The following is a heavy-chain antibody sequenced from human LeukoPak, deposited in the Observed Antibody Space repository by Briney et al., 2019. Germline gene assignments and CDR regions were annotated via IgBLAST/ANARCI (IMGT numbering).Heavy chain of an antibody. V-gene: IGHV4-61*08. J-gene: IGHJ3*02. CDR3: ARVYFGAFDI. D-gene: IGHD2-8*01. CDR2: IYNSGSA. Sequence: SETLSLTCTVSGDSVSSGGYHWSWIRQPPGKGLEWIGQIYNSGSANYNPSLKSRVTISLDTSKNQFSLKLSSVTSTDTAVYYCARVYFGAFDIWGQGTMVTVSS. CDR1: GDSVSSGGYH.